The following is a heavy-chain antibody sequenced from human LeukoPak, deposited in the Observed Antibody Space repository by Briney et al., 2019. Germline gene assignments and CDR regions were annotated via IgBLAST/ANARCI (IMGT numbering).Heavy chain of an antibody. CDR3: AREGSYYDYFDY. CDR1: GGSFSGYY. Sequence: SETLSLTCAVYGGSFSGYYWSWIRQPPGKGREWIGEINHSGSTNYNPSLKSRVTISVDTSKNQFSLKLSSVTAADTAVYYCAREGSYYDYFDYWGQGTLVTVSS. V-gene: IGHV4-34*01. D-gene: IGHD1-26*01. J-gene: IGHJ4*02. CDR2: INHSGST.